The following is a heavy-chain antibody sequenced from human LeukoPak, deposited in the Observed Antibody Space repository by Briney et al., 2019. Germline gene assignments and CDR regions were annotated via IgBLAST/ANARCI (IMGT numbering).Heavy chain of an antibody. CDR1: VGSIISSNDH. Sequence: SESLSLTCTVAVGSIISSNDHWGWVRQPPGRGLESIGTISYSGNTDYNPSLRSRVTISVDTSNNQFSLRLGSVTAADAAVYHCARHCCSGPAKRVFDIWGQGTMVTVSS. J-gene: IGHJ3*02. D-gene: IGHD2-15*01. CDR3: ARHCCSGPAKRVFDI. CDR2: ISYSGNT. V-gene: IGHV4-39*01.